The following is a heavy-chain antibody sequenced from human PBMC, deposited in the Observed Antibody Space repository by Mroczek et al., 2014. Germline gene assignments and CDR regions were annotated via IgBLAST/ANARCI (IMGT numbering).Heavy chain of an antibody. D-gene: IGHD3-3*01. CDR3: ARGGPSPFWSGSAGDAGFDP. V-gene: IGHV3-11*01. J-gene: IGHJ5*02. Sequence: QVQLQESGGGLVKPGGSLRLSCAASGFTFSDYYMSWIRQAPGKGLEWVSYISSSGSTIYYADSVKGRFTISRDNAKNSLYLQMNSLRAEDTAVYYCARGGPSPFWSGSAGDAGFDPWGQGTLVTVSS. CDR1: GFTFSDYY. CDR2: ISSSGSTI.